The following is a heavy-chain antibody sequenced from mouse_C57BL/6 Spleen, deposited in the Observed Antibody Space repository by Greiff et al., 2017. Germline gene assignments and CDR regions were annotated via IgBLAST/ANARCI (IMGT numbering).Heavy chain of an antibody. CDR2: IDPSDSYT. CDR1: GYTFTSYW. D-gene: IGHD1-1*01. CDR3: ARATVVATWDAMDY. Sequence: VQLQQPGAELVMPGASVKLSCKASGYTFTSYWMHWVKQRPGQGLEWIGEIDPSDSYTNYNQKFKGKSTLTVDKSSSTAYMQLSSLTSEDSAVYYCARATVVATWDAMDYWGQGTSVTVSS. V-gene: IGHV1-69*01. J-gene: IGHJ4*01.